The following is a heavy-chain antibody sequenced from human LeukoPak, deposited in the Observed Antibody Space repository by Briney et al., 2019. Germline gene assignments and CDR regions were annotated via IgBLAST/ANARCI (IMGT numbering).Heavy chain of an antibody. CDR2: IRGST. D-gene: IGHD5-12*01. CDR1: GFTFNNYA. V-gene: IGHV3-23*01. Sequence: PGGSLRLSCEASGFTFNNYAMSWVRQAPGKGLEWVSLIRGSTYYADSVKGRFTISRDNSQNTLYLQMNSLRAEDAALYYCAKDLGGSTDYWGQGTLVTVSS. CDR3: AKDLGGSTDY. J-gene: IGHJ4*02.